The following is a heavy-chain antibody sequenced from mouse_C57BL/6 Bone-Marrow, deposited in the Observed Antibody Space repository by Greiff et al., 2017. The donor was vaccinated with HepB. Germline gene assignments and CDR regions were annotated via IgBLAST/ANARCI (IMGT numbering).Heavy chain of an antibody. CDR3: ARYFGQYDDYSFAY. CDR2: IRNKANGYTT. Sequence: EVQLQESGGGLVQLGGSLSLSCAASGFTFTDYYMSWVRQPPGKALEWLGSIRNKANGYTTEYSASVKGRFTISRDNSQSILYLQMNAVRAEDSATYYCARYFGQYDDYSFAYWGQGTLVTVSA. D-gene: IGHD2-3*01. J-gene: IGHJ3*01. V-gene: IGHV7-3*01. CDR1: GFTFTDYY.